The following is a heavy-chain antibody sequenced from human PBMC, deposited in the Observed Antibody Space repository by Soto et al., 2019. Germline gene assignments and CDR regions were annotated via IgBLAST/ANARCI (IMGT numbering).Heavy chain of an antibody. Sequence: LRLSCAASGFTFSSYGMHWVRQAPGKGLEWVAVISYDGSNKYYADSVKGRFTISRDNSKNTLYLQMNSLRAEDTAVYYCAKASPKYSSSCYGMDVWGQGTTVTVSS. CDR2: ISYDGSNK. J-gene: IGHJ6*02. CDR1: GFTFSSYG. V-gene: IGHV3-30*18. CDR3: AKASPKYSSSCYGMDV. D-gene: IGHD6-13*01.